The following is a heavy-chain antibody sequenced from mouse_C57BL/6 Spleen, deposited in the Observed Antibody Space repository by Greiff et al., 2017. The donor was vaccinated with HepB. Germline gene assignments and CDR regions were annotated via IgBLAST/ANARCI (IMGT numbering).Heavy chain of an antibody. D-gene: IGHD4-1*01. CDR3: ARSGILFDY. CDR2: IYPGSGNT. Sequence: QVHVKQSGAELVRPGASVKLSCKASGYTFTDYYINWVKQRPGQGLEWIARIYPGSGNTYYNEKFKGKATLTAEKSSSTAYMQLSSLTSEDSAVYFCARSGILFDYWGQGTTLTVSS. J-gene: IGHJ2*01. CDR1: GYTFTDYY. V-gene: IGHV1-76*01.